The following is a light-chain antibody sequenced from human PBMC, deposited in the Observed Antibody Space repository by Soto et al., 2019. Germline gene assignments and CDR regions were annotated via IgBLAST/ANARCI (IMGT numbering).Light chain of an antibody. V-gene: IGLV1-44*01. CDR2: SNN. CDR1: RSNIGRNT. CDR3: ATWDDSLNGAV. J-gene: IGLJ7*01. Sequence: QSVLTQPPSASGTPGQRVTISCSGSRSNIGRNTVNWYQQLPGTAPKLLIYSNNQRPSGVPDRFSGSKSGTSASLAISGLQSEDEADYYCATWDDSLNGAVFGGGTQLTVL.